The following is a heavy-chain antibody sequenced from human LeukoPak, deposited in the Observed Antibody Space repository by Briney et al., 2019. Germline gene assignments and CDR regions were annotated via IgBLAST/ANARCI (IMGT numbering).Heavy chain of an antibody. D-gene: IGHD2-8*02. V-gene: IGHV3-7*02. CDR3: ASGVTGAR. Sequence: GGSLRLSCAASGFTFSSYWMTWVRQAPGKGLEWVANIKQDGSQKYYVDSVKGRFTISRDNAKNSLYLQMNSLRAEDTAIYYCASGVTGARWGQGTLVSVSS. J-gene: IGHJ4*02. CDR2: IKQDGSQK. CDR1: GFTFSSYW.